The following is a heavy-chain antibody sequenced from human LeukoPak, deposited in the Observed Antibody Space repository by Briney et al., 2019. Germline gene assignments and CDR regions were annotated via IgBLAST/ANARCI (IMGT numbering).Heavy chain of an antibody. CDR3: ARERGSPPDY. CDR2: IWFDGSNK. J-gene: IGHJ4*02. D-gene: IGHD3-10*01. Sequence: GGSLRLSCAASGFTFSNFDMHWVRQAPGKGLEWVAVIWFDGSNKNYADSLRGRFTISRDNSKNTLYLQMNSLRAEDTAVYYCARERGSPPDYWGEGTLVTVSS. V-gene: IGHV3-33*01. CDR1: GFTFSNFD.